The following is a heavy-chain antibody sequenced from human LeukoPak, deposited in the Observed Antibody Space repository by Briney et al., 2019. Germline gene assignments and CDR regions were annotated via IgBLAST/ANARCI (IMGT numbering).Heavy chain of an antibody. CDR2: INPNSGGT. Sequence: ASVKVSCKASGYTFTGYYMHWVRQAPGQGLEWMGRINPNSGGTNYAQKFQGRVTVTRDTSISTAYMELSRLRSDDTAVYYCARLVGATTGQDYWGQGTLVTVSS. D-gene: IGHD1-26*01. CDR3: ARLVGATTGQDY. CDR1: GYTFTGYY. V-gene: IGHV1-2*06. J-gene: IGHJ4*02.